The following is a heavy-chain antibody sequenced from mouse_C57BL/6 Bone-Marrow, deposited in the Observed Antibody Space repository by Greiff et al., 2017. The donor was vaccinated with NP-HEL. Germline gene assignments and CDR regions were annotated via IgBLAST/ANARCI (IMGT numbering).Heavy chain of an antibody. J-gene: IGHJ3*01. D-gene: IGHD2-5*01. Sequence: QVQLKHSGAELARPGASVKLSCKASGYTFTSYGISWVKQRSGQGLEWIGWFYPGSGSIKYNEKFKDKATLTADKSSSTVYMELSRLTSEDSAVYFCARHEKGYYSNYFAWFAYWGQGTLVTVSA. CDR1: GYTFTSYG. CDR3: ARHEKGYYSNYFAWFAY. V-gene: IGHV1-62-2*01. CDR2: FYPGSGSI.